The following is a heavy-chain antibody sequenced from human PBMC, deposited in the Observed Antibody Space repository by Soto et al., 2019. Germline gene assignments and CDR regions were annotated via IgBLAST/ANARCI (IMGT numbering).Heavy chain of an antibody. CDR3: ASTYSSSSAYYYYYGMDV. J-gene: IGHJ6*02. D-gene: IGHD6-6*01. V-gene: IGHV1-69*13. CDR2: IIPIFGTA. CDR1: GGTLSSYA. Sequence: SVKVSCKASGGTLSSYAISWVRQAPGQGLEWMGGIIPIFGTANYAQKFQGRVTITADESTSTAYMELSSLRSEDTAVYYCASTYSSSSAYYYYYGMDVWGQGTTVTVSS.